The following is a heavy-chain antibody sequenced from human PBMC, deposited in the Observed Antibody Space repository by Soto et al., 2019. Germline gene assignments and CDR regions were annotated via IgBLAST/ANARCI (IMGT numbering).Heavy chain of an antibody. D-gene: IGHD6-13*01. CDR2: IYYSGST. Sequence: QVQLQESGPGLVKPSETLSLTCTVSGGSISSYYWSWIRQPPGKGLEWIGYIYYSGSTNYNPSLKSRVTISVDTSKNQFSLKLSSVTAADTAVYYCARDFGIAAAGTGWFDPWGQGTLVTVSS. V-gene: IGHV4-59*01. CDR3: ARDFGIAAAGTGWFDP. CDR1: GGSISSYY. J-gene: IGHJ5*02.